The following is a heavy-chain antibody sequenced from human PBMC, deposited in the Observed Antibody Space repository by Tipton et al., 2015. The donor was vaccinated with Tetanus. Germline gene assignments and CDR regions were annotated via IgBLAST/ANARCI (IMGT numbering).Heavy chain of an antibody. V-gene: IGHV4-39*02. Sequence: TLSLTCTVSGGSISSPSYYWGWIRQPPGKGLEWIGSVYYSGTTYYNPSLRNRLTVSRDTSKNQFSLNLKSVTAADTAVYYCARAYSGYDLVYWGQGTLVTVSS. D-gene: IGHD5-12*01. CDR3: ARAYSGYDLVY. J-gene: IGHJ4*02. CDR1: GGSISSPSYY. CDR2: VYYSGTT.